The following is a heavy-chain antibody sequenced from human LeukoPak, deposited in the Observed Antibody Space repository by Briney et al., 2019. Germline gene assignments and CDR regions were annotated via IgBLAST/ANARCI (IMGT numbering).Heavy chain of an antibody. V-gene: IGHV3-21*01. D-gene: IGHD3-22*01. CDR2: ISSSSSYI. CDR1: GFTFSSYS. CDR3: ARKGGLGYYDSGGYPDY. J-gene: IGHJ4*02. Sequence: GGSLRLSCAASGFTFSSYSMNWVRQAPGKGLEWVSSISSSSSYIYYADSVKGRFTISRDNAKNSLYLQMNSLRAEDTAVYYCARKGGLGYYDSGGYPDYWGQGTLVTVSS.